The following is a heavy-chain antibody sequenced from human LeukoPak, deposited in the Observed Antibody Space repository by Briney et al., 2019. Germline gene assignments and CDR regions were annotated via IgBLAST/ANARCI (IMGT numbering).Heavy chain of an antibody. J-gene: IGHJ4*02. CDR3: TILRGSSSDY. D-gene: IGHD6-13*01. V-gene: IGHV3-30-3*01. CDR2: ISYDGGNK. CDR1: GFTFSSYP. Sequence: RTGGSLRLSCAASGFTFSSYPMHWLRQAPGQGLQWVAVISYDGGNKDYADSVKGRFTISRDNSKNTLYLQMNSLKTEDTAVYYCTILRGSSSDYWGQGTLVTVSS.